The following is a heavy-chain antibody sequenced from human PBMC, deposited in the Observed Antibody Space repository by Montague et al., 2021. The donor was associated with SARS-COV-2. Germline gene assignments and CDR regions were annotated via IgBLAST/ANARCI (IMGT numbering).Heavy chain of an antibody. D-gene: IGHD3-10*01. CDR1: GGSFSDHY. Sequence: SETLSLTCAVYGGSFSDHYWNWIRQPPGKGLEWMGEIHHSGSTNNNQSLKSRVTMSVDTSKNQFSLKLSSVTAADTAVYYCARGARQGYGFRLGSFDFWGQGTLVTVSS. V-gene: IGHV4-34*01. CDR2: IHHSGST. J-gene: IGHJ4*02. CDR3: ARGARQGYGFRLGSFDF.